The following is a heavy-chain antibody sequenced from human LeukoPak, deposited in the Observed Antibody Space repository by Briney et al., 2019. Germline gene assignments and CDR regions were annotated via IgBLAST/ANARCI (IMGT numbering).Heavy chain of an antibody. D-gene: IGHD5-18*01. CDR3: ARDVRGYSYGGRVLY. CDR1: GFTFSSYS. J-gene: IGHJ4*02. V-gene: IGHV3-48*01. CDR2: ISSSSSTI. Sequence: GGSLRLSCAASGFTFSSYSMNWVRQAPGKGLEWVSYISSSSSTIYYADSVKGRFTISRDNAKNSLYLQMNSLRAEDTAVYYCARDVRGYSYGGRVLYWGQGTLVTVSS.